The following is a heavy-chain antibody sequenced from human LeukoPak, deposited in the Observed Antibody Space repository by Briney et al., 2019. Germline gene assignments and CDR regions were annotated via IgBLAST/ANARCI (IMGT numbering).Heavy chain of an antibody. Sequence: GGSLRLSCLVSGFTFSSYSMIWVRQAPGKGLEWVANMKKDGSETKYGESVKGRFTISRDNAKNSLYLQMNSLRAEDTAVYYCGRHRSGSGTYFIDYWGQGTLVSVSS. D-gene: IGHD3-10*01. V-gene: IGHV3-7*01. CDR1: GFTFSSYS. CDR2: MKKDGSET. J-gene: IGHJ4*02. CDR3: GRHRSGSGTYFIDY.